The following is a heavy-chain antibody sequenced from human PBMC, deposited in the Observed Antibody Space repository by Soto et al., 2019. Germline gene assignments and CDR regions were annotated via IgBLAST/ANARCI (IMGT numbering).Heavy chain of an antibody. J-gene: IGHJ4*02. Sequence: GGSLRLSCEGSGFTFSSYAMSWVRQAPGRGLEWVSGISGNGASTYYADSVKGRFTISRDNSKNTLYLQMNSLRAEDTAVYYCARQMGWNAGNYFDYWGQGTLVTVSS. D-gene: IGHD1-1*01. CDR2: ISGNGAST. CDR3: ARQMGWNAGNYFDY. CDR1: GFTFSSYA. V-gene: IGHV3-23*01.